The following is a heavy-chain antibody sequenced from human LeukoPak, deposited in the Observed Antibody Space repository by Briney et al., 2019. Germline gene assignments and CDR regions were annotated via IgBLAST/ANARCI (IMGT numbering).Heavy chain of an antibody. Sequence: GESLKISCKGSGYSFTSYWIGWVRPMPGKGLGWMGIIYPGDSDTRYSPSFQGQVSISADKSISTAYLQWISLKASDTAMYYCAKSNYYDSSGYNGAFDYWGQGTLVTVSS. CDR3: AKSNYYDSSGYNGAFDY. D-gene: IGHD3-22*01. CDR2: IYPGDSDT. V-gene: IGHV5-51*01. J-gene: IGHJ4*02. CDR1: GYSFTSYW.